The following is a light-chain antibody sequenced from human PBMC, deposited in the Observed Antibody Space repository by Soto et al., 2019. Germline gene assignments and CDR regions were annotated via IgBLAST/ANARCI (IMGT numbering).Light chain of an antibody. CDR2: GAS. Sequence: EIVLTQSPATLSVSPGERVTLSCRASQSVSDNLAWYQQKPGQAPRLLIYGASIRATDILARFSGSGSGTEFSLTISSLQSEDFAVYYCQQYNDWQLTFGGGTKVEIK. CDR3: QQYNDWQLT. CDR1: QSVSDN. V-gene: IGKV3D-15*01. J-gene: IGKJ4*01.